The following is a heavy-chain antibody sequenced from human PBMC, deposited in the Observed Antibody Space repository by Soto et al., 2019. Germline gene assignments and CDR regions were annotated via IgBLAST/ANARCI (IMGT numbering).Heavy chain of an antibody. CDR1: GGSISSYY. Sequence: SETLSLTCTVSGGSISSYYWSWIRRPPGKGLEWIGYIYYSGSTNYNPSLKSRVTISVDTSKNQFSLKLSSVTAADTAVYYCARDRAVASDYAPYYYYYGMDVWGQGTTVTVSS. D-gene: IGHD5-12*01. CDR3: ARDRAVASDYAPYYYYYGMDV. V-gene: IGHV4-59*01. CDR2: IYYSGST. J-gene: IGHJ6*02.